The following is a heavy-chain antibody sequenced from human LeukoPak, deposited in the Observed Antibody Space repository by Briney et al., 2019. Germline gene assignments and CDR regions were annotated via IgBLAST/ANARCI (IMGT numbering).Heavy chain of an antibody. J-gene: IGHJ4*02. D-gene: IGHD2-21*02. CDR1: GYSFTSYW. Sequence: GESLKISCKGSGYSFTSYWIGWVRQMPGKGLERMGIIYPGNSDTRYSPSFLGPVTISADKSINTAYLQWSSLKASDTAMYYCARSHDYYFDNWGQGTLVTVSS. V-gene: IGHV5-51*01. CDR2: IYPGNSDT. CDR3: ARSHDYYFDN.